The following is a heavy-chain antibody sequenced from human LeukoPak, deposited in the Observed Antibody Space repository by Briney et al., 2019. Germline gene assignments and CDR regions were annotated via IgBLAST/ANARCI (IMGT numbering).Heavy chain of an antibody. CDR3: ARVRVTGTKTYYFDY. V-gene: IGHV4-59*01. Sequence: SETLSLTCTVSGGSISSYYWSWIRQPPGKGLEWIGYIYYSGSTNYNPSLKSRVTISVDTCKNQFSLKLSSVTAADTAVYYCARVRVTGTKTYYFDYWGQGTLVTVSS. CDR2: IYYSGST. J-gene: IGHJ4*02. D-gene: IGHD1-1*01. CDR1: GGSISSYY.